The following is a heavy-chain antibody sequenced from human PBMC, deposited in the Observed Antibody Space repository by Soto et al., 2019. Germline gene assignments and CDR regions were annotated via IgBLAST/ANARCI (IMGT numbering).Heavy chain of an antibody. CDR2: IYYSGST. D-gene: IGHD5-18*01. J-gene: IGHJ5*01. V-gene: IGHV4-31*03. CDR1: GGSISSGGYY. Sequence: PSETLSLTCTVSGGSISSGGYYWIWIRHHPGKGLEWIGYIYYSGSTYYNPSLKSRVTISRDNAKNTLYLQMNSLRAEDTAVYYCARGDTAMAPGWFDSWGQGTLVTVSS. CDR3: ARGDTAMAPGWFDS.